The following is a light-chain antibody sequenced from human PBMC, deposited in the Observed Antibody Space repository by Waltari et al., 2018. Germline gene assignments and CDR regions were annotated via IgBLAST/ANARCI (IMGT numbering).Light chain of an antibody. V-gene: IGKV1-39*01. J-gene: IGKJ5*01. CDR3: QQSYSTPLIT. CDR2: AAS. Sequence: DIQMTQSPSSLSASVGDRVTITCRGSQSISSYLNWYQQKPRKALKLLIYAASSLESGVPSKFSGSGSGTDFTLTISSLQPEDFATYYCQQSYSTPLITFGQGTRLEIK. CDR1: QSISSY.